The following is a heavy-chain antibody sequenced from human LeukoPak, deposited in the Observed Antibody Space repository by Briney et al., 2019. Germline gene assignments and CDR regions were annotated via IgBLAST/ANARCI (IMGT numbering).Heavy chain of an antibody. J-gene: IGHJ3*02. CDR2: IYYSGST. V-gene: IGHV4-31*03. CDR3: AAVADSFYYYDSSGYYPDDAFDI. Sequence: SETLSLTCTVSGGSISSGGYYWSWIRQHPGKGLEWIGYIYYSGSTYYNPSLKSRVTISVDTSKNQFSLKPSSVTAADTAVYYCAAVADSFYYYDSSGYYPDDAFDIWGQGTMVTVSS. CDR1: GGSISSGGYY. D-gene: IGHD3-22*01.